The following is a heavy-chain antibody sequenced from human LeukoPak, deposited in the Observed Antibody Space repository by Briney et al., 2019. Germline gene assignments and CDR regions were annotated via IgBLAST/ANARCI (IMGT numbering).Heavy chain of an antibody. CDR1: GFTFSSYA. V-gene: IGHV3-23*01. J-gene: IGHJ4*02. CDR3: AKDRLGSDSSGYYYWDY. Sequence: GGSLRLSCAASGFTFSSYAMSWVRQAPGKGLEWVSAISGSGGSTYYAHSVKGRFTISRDNSKNTLYLQMTSMRAEDTAVYYCAKDRLGSDSSGYYYWDYWGQGTLVTVSS. D-gene: IGHD3-22*01. CDR2: ISGSGGST.